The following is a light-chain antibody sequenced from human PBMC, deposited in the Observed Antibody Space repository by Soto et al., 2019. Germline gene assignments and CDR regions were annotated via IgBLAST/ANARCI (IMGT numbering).Light chain of an antibody. V-gene: IGKV1-12*01. CDR3: QQANHIPPDT. J-gene: IGKJ2*01. CDR1: QGISTW. CDR2: AAS. Sequence: DIQMTQSPSSVSPFVGDRVTITCRASQGISTWLAWYQQKPGKAPKLLIYAASRLQSGVPSSVSGSGSGTEFSLTISSLQPEDFATYYCQQANHIPPDTFGQGTEVEIK.